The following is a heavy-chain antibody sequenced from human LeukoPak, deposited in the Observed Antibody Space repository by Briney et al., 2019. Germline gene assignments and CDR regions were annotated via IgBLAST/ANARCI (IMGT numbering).Heavy chain of an antibody. CDR2: ISAYNGNT. Sequence: ASVKVSCKASGYTFTSYGISWVRRAPGQGLEWMGWISAYNGNTNYAQKLQGRVTMTTDTSTSTAYMELRSLRSDDTAVYYCGRRADYYDSSGYYYYFDYWGQGTLVTVSS. J-gene: IGHJ4*02. CDR1: GYTFTSYG. V-gene: IGHV1-18*01. D-gene: IGHD3-22*01. CDR3: GRRADYYDSSGYYYYFDY.